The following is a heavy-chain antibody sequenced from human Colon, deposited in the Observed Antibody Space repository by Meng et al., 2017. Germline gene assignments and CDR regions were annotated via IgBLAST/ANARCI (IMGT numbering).Heavy chain of an antibody. V-gene: IGHV4-61*08. J-gene: IGHJ4*02. CDR2: ASN. CDR3: ARDHMGSLDY. Sequence: QVQLQESGPGLVRPSETLSLICSVSGGPVSSAGYQWSWIRQPPGKGLEWIGYASNNYNPSLKSRVTISVDTSKNQFSLRLTSVTAADTAVYYCARDHMGSLDYWGQGILVTVSS. D-gene: IGHD1-26*01. CDR1: GGPVSSAGYQ.